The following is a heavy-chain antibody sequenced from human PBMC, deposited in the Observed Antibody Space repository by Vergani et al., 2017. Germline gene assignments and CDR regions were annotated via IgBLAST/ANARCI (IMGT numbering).Heavy chain of an antibody. CDR2: IYYSGST. V-gene: IGHV4-39*07. CDR3: ARVLGDYLNY. J-gene: IGHJ4*02. D-gene: IGHD4-17*01. Sequence: QQQQQESGPGLVKPSETLSLTCTVSGGSLSSSSYYLGLLRQPPVKVLEWVGSIYYSGSTYYNPSLKSRVTISVDTSTNQFSLKLSSVTAADTAVYYCARVLGDYLNYWGQGTLVTVSS. CDR1: GGSLSSSSYY.